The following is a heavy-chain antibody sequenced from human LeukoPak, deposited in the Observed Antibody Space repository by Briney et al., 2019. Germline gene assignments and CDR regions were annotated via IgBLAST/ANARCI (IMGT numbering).Heavy chain of an antibody. CDR1: GGSISSGGYY. CDR2: IYYSGST. V-gene: IGHV4-31*03. D-gene: IGHD5-12*01. Sequence: SQTLSLTCTVSGGSISSGGYYWSWIRQHPGKGLEWIGYIYYSGSTYYNPSLKSRVTISVDTSKNQLSLKLSSVTAADTAVYYCARGRSGYDFSRNWFDPWGQGTLVTVSS. J-gene: IGHJ5*02. CDR3: ARGRSGYDFSRNWFDP.